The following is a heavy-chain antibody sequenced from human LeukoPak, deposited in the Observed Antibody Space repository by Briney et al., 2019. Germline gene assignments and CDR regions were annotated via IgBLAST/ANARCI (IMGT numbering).Heavy chain of an antibody. Sequence: GGSLRLSCAASGFTFSSYAMHWVHQAPGKGLEWVAVISYDGSNKYYADSVKGRFTISRDNSKNTLYLQMNSLRAEDTAVYYCARGDCSSTSCSVYYYYYMDVWGKGTTVTVSS. CDR2: ISYDGSNK. CDR1: GFTFSSYA. V-gene: IGHV3-30*04. CDR3: ARGDCSSTSCSVYYYYYMDV. J-gene: IGHJ6*03. D-gene: IGHD2-2*01.